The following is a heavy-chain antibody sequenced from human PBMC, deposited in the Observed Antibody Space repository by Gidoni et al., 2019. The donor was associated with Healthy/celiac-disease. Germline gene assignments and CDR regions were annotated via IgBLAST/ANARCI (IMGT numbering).Heavy chain of an antibody. V-gene: IGHV3-48*01. CDR3: ARDLGITGTTSDY. Sequence: EVQLVESGGGLAQPGGSLSLSCAASVFTFSSYAMSWVRQAPGKGLEWVSYISSSSRTIYYADSVKGRFTIFRDNAKKLLYLQMNSLRAEDTAVYYCARDLGITGTTSDYWGQGTLVTVSS. CDR2: ISSSSRTI. CDR1: VFTFSSYA. J-gene: IGHJ4*02. D-gene: IGHD1-7*01.